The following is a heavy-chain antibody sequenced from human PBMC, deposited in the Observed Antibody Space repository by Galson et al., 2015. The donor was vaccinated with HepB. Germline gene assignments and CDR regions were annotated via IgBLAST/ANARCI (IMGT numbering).Heavy chain of an antibody. J-gene: IGHJ4*02. CDR3: ARQVEASSSFVDY. V-gene: IGHV3-21*01. Sequence: GSLRLSCAASGFTFSSYSMNWVRQAPGKGLEWVSSISSSSSYIYYADSVKGRFTISRDNAKNSLYLQMNSLRAEDTAVYYCARQVEASSSFVDYWGQGTLVTVSS. CDR1: GFTFSSYS. D-gene: IGHD6-6*01. CDR2: ISSSSSYI.